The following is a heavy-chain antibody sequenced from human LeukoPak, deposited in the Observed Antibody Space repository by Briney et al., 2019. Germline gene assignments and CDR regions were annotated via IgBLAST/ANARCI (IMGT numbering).Heavy chain of an antibody. CDR1: GGTFSSYA. CDR2: IIPIFGTA. V-gene: IGHV1-69*05. D-gene: IGHD3-16*01. CDR3: ARVFLSRRYYYYYMDV. J-gene: IGHJ6*03. Sequence: ASVKVSCKASGGTFSSYAISWVRQAPGQGLEWMGGIIPIFGTANYAQKFQGRVTITTDESTSTAYMELSSLRSEDTTVYYCARVFLSRRYYYYYMDVWGKGTTVTVSS.